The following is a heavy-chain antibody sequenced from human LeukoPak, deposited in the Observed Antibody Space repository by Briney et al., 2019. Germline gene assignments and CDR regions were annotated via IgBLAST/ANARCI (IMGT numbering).Heavy chain of an antibody. V-gene: IGHV1-46*01. CDR2: INPSGGST. Sequence: GASVKVSCKASGYTFTSYYMHWVRQAPGQGLEWMGIINPSGGSTSYAQKFQGRVTMTRDMSTSTVYMELSSLRSEDTAVYYCARATMVRGVIGGRSPGLCDYWGQGTLVTVSS. J-gene: IGHJ4*02. CDR1: GYTFTSYY. D-gene: IGHD3-10*01. CDR3: ARATMVRGVIGGRSPGLCDY.